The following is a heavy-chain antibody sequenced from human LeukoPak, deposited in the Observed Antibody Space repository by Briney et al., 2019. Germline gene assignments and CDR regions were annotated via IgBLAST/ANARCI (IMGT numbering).Heavy chain of an antibody. CDR3: ARDRSGGWKNWFDP. Sequence: SETLSLTCTVSGGSISSSSYYWGWIRQTPGKGLEWIGSIYYSGSTYYNPSLKSRVTISVDTSKNQFSLKLSSVTAADTAVYYCARDRSGGWKNWFDPWGQGTLVTVSS. J-gene: IGHJ5*02. V-gene: IGHV4-39*07. CDR2: IYYSGST. CDR1: GGSISSSSYY. D-gene: IGHD1-1*01.